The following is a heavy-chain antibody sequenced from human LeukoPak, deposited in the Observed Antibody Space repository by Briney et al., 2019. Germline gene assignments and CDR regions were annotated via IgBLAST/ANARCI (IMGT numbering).Heavy chain of an antibody. D-gene: IGHD1-26*01. V-gene: IGHV1-18*01. CDR2: ISAYNGNT. CDR3: ARASISGSPPRG. Sequence: ASMKVSCKACGYTFTSYGISCVRQAPGQALEWMGWISAYNGNTNYAQKLQGRVTMTTDTSTSTAYMELRSLRSDDTAVYYCARASISGSPPRGWGQGTLVTVSS. J-gene: IGHJ4*02. CDR1: GYTFTSYG.